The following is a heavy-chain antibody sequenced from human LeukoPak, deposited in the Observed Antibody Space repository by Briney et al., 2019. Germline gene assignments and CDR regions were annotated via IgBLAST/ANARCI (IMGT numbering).Heavy chain of an antibody. V-gene: IGHV1-18*01. CDR3: AREGGRYCSGGSCYSSNGWYGGLNY. D-gene: IGHD2-15*01. CDR1: GYTFTSYG. Sequence: EASVKVSCKASGYTFTSYGISWVRQAPGQGLEWMEWISTYNGHTNYARKVQGRVTMTTDTSTSTAYMELRSLRSDDTAVYFCAREGGRYCSGGSCYSSNGWYGGLNYWGQGTLVTVSS. J-gene: IGHJ4*02. CDR2: ISTYNGHT.